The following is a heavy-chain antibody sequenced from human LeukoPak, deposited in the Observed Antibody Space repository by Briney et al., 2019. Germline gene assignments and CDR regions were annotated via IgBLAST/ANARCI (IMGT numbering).Heavy chain of an antibody. J-gene: IGHJ5*02. V-gene: IGHV4-59*01. CDR1: GGSISSYY. CDR3: ARGGYYGSGNDFRFDP. Sequence: PSQTLSLTCTVSGGSISSYYWSWIRQPPGKGLEWIGYIYYSGSTNYNPSLKSRVTISVDTSKNQFSLKLSSVTAADTAVYYCARGGYYGSGNDFRFDPWGQGTLVTVSS. D-gene: IGHD3-10*01. CDR2: IYYSGST.